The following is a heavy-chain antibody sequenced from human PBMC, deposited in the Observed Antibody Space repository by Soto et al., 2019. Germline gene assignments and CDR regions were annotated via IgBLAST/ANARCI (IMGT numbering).Heavy chain of an antibody. V-gene: IGHV1-18*01. D-gene: IGHD3-22*01. CDR1: GYTFTNSG. CDR3: ARDMGDSSGYYSGY. Sequence: ASVKVSCKASGYTFTNSGFSWVRQAPGQGLEWMGWISAYNGNTNYAQKLQGRVTMTTDTSTSTAYMELRSLRSDDTAVYYCARDMGDSSGYYSGYWGQGTLVTVSS. J-gene: IGHJ4*02. CDR2: ISAYNGNT.